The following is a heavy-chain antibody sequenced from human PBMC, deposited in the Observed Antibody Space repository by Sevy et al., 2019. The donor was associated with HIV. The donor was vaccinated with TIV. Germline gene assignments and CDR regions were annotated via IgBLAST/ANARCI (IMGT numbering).Heavy chain of an antibody. CDR2: ITGSSTTI. V-gene: IGHV3-23*01. Sequence: GGSLRLSCAASGFTFSNYALTWVRQAPGKGLDWVSSITGSSTTIYYADSVKGRFTVSRDNSNNTLYLHINSLRAEDTAVDYCARDGLYGGNFEYFQHWGQGTLVTVSS. CDR3: ARDGLYGGNFEYFQH. CDR1: GFTFSNYA. J-gene: IGHJ1*01. D-gene: IGHD4-17*01.